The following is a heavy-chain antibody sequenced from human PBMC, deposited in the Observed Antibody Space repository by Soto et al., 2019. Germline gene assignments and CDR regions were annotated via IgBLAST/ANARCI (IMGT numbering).Heavy chain of an antibody. Sequence: EVQLVESGGGLVQPGGSLRLTCAASGFTFSSHYMHWVRQAPGTGLVWVSYINSDGSTSYADSVKGRFTISRDNAKNTLYLQTSTLRADDTAVYYCARGGCSATSCLDYWGQGTLVTVSP. CDR2: INSDGST. J-gene: IGHJ4*02. V-gene: IGHV3-74*01. D-gene: IGHD2-15*01. CDR1: GFTFSSHY. CDR3: ARGGCSATSCLDY.